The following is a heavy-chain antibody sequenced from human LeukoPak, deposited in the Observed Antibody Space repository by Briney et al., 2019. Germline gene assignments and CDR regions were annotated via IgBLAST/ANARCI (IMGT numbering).Heavy chain of an antibody. CDR1: GDSISSDSYY. CDR3: ARSRYCTTTTCYVGYIDV. J-gene: IGHJ6*03. D-gene: IGHD2-2*01. V-gene: IGHV4-61*02. Sequence: SETLSLTCTVSGDSISSDSYYWTWIRQPAGKGLEWIGRIYTSGSTNYNPSLKSRATISLGTSRNQFSLRLSSVTAADTAVYYCARSRYCTTTTCYVGYIDVGGKGTTVTVSS. CDR2: IYTSGST.